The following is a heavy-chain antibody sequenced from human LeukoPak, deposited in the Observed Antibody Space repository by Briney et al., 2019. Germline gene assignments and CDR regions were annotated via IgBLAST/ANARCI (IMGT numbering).Heavy chain of an antibody. Sequence: SETLSLTCTVSGGSISSGSYYWSWIRQPAGKGLEYIGRIYTSGSTNYNPSLKSRVTISIDTSKNQISLRLTSVTAADTAVYYCAGYGNYWDWYFDLWGRGTLVTVSS. CDR3: AGYGNYWDWYFDL. D-gene: IGHD4-11*01. V-gene: IGHV4-61*02. CDR1: GGSISSGSYY. J-gene: IGHJ2*01. CDR2: IYTSGST.